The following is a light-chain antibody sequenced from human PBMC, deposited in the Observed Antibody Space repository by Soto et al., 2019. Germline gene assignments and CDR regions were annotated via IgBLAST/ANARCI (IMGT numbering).Light chain of an antibody. CDR3: QQYGSSPWT. CDR1: QRVSRSY. Sequence: EIVLTQSPGTLSLSPGERATLSCRASQRVSRSYLAWYQQKPGQAPRLLIYGASSRATGIPDRFSGSGSGKDFTLTISRLESEDFAVYYCQQYGSSPWTFGQGTKVELK. V-gene: IGKV3-20*01. CDR2: GAS. J-gene: IGKJ1*01.